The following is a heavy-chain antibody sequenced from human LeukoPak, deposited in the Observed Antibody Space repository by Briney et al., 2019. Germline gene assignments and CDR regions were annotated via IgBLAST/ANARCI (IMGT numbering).Heavy chain of an antibody. D-gene: IGHD6-6*01. V-gene: IGHV4-59*12. J-gene: IGHJ4*02. CDR3: AQRNGHSSSSGDY. Sequence: PSETLSLTCTVSGGSISSYYWSWIRQPPGKGLEWIGYIYYSGSTNYNPSLKSRVTISVDTSKNQFSLKLTSVSAADTAVYYCAQRNGHSSSSGDYWGQGTLVTVSS. CDR2: IYYSGST. CDR1: GGSISSYY.